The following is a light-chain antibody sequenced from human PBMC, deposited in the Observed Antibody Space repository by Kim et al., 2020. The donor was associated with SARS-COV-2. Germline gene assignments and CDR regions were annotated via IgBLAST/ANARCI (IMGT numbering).Light chain of an antibody. CDR2: DAS. V-gene: IGKV1-5*01. J-gene: IGKJ1*01. CDR1: QSINIW. CDR3: QEYKSDSWT. Sequence: GDRVTITCRASQSINIWLAWYQQKPGKDPNLLIYDASNLESGVPSRFSGSGSGTQFTLTINSLQPDDFATYYCQEYKSDSWTFGQGTKVDIK.